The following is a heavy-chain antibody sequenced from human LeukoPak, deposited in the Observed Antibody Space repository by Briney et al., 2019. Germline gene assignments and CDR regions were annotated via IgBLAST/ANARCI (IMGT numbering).Heavy chain of an antibody. V-gene: IGHV1-69*13. J-gene: IGHJ6*03. CDR2: IIPIFGTA. CDR1: GGTFSSYA. D-gene: IGHD3-22*01. Sequence: ASVKVSCKASGGTFSSYAISWVRQAPGQGLEWMGGIIPIFGTANYAQKSQGRVTITADESTSTAYMELSSLRSEDTAVYYCARGGYYYDSSGYYSPEYYYMDVWGKGTTVTIS. CDR3: ARGGYYYDSSGYYSPEYYYMDV.